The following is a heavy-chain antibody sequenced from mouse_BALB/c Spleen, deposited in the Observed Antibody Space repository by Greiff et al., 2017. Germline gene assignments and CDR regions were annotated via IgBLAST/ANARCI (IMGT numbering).Heavy chain of an antibody. Sequence: VQLQQSGPELMKPGASVKISCKASGYSFTSYYMHWVKQSHGKSLEWIGYIDPFNGGTSYNQKFKGKATLTVDKSSSTAYMHLSSLTSEDSAVYYCARSDYCGSEGPWFAYWGQGTLVTVSA. CDR1: GYSFTSYY. CDR2: IDPFNGGT. J-gene: IGHJ3*01. D-gene: IGHD1-1*01. CDR3: ARSDYCGSEGPWFAY. V-gene: IGHV1S135*01.